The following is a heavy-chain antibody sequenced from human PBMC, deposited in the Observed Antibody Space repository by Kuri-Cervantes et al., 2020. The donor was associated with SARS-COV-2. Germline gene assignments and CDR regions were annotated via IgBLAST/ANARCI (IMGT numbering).Heavy chain of an antibody. CDR3: ARGVSHIAAAGLYYFDY. CDR1: GYTFTSYY. V-gene: IGHV1-46*01. Sequence: ASVKVSCKASGYTFTSYYMHWVRQAPGQGLEWMGIINPSGGSTSYAQKFQGRVTMTRDTSTSTVYMELSSLRSEDTAVYYCARGVSHIAAAGLYYFDYRGQGTLVTVSS. CDR2: INPSGGST. J-gene: IGHJ4*02. D-gene: IGHD6-13*01.